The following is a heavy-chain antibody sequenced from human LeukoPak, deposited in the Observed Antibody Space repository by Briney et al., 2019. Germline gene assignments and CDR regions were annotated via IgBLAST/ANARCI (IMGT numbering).Heavy chain of an antibody. D-gene: IGHD2-21*02. J-gene: IGHJ5*02. Sequence: SETLSLNCTVSGGSISSYYWRWIRQPAGKGLEWIGRIYTSGSTNYNPSLNSRVTMSVDTSKNQFSLKLSSVTAADTAVYYCARGPHIVVVTAQHNWFDPWGQGTLVTVSS. CDR1: GGSISSYY. CDR2: IYTSGST. CDR3: ARGPHIVVVTAQHNWFDP. V-gene: IGHV4-4*07.